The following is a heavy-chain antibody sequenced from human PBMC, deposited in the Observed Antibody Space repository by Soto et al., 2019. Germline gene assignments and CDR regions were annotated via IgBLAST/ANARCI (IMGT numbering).Heavy chain of an antibody. CDR1: GFTFSSYS. Sequence: NPGGSLRLSCAASGFTFSSYSMNWVRQAPGKGLEWVSSISSSSSYIYYADSVKGRFTISRDNAKNSLYLQMNSLRAEDTAVYYCTGGYQLLYDAFDIWGQGTMVTVSS. CDR2: ISSSSSYI. V-gene: IGHV3-21*01. J-gene: IGHJ3*02. CDR3: TGGYQLLYDAFDI. D-gene: IGHD2-2*02.